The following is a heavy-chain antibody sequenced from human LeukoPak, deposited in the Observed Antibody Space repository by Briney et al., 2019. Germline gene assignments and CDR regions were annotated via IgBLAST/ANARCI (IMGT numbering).Heavy chain of an antibody. CDR2: ISYDGSNK. CDR3: ARDPYQLLYFDY. D-gene: IGHD2-2*02. Sequence: GGSLRLSCAASGFTFSSYAMHWVRQAPGKGLEWVAVISYDGSNKYYADSVKGRFTISRDNSKNTLYPQMNSLRAEDTAVYYCARDPYQLLYFDYWGQGTLVTVSS. CDR1: GFTFSSYA. J-gene: IGHJ4*02. V-gene: IGHV3-30*04.